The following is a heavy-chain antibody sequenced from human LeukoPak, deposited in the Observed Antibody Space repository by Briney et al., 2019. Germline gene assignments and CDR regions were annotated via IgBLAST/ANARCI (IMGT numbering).Heavy chain of an antibody. CDR3: AKDLNYAFDY. V-gene: IGHV3-23*01. Sequence: GGSLRLSCAASGFTFGNYAMSWVRQAPGKGLEWVSALSGNGAKTYYADSVKGRFTISRDNSGNTLYLQMNRLRAEDTAIYFCAKDLNYAFDYWGQGALVTVSS. D-gene: IGHD1-7*01. CDR1: GFTFGNYA. J-gene: IGHJ4*02. CDR2: LSGNGAKT.